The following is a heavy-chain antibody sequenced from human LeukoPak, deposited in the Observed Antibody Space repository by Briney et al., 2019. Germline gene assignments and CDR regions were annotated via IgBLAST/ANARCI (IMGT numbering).Heavy chain of an antibody. CDR1: GFTFSNYG. CDR2: ISSSSNYI. CDR3: ARDPSSGWYLKGWFDP. J-gene: IGHJ5*02. Sequence: KAGGSLRLSCAASGFTFSNYGMHWVRQAPGKGLEWVSSISSSSNYIYYADSVKGRFTISRDNAKNSLYLQMNSLRAEDTAVYYCARDPSSGWYLKGWFDPWGQGTLVTVSS. D-gene: IGHD6-19*01. V-gene: IGHV3-21*01.